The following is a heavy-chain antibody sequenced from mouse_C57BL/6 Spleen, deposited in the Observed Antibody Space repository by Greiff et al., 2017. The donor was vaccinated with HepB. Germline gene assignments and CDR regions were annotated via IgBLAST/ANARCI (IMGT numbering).Heavy chain of an antibody. CDR3: ARGGYYGSYVYWFAY. D-gene: IGHD2-1*01. CDR2: IDPSDSYT. V-gene: IGHV1-50*01. CDR1: GYTFTSYW. Sequence: VQLQQPGAELVKPGASVKLSCKASGYTFTSYWMQWVNQRPGQGLEWIGEIDPSDSYTNYNQKFKGKATLTVDASSSTAYMQLSSLTSEDSAVYYGARGGYYGSYVYWFAYWGQGTLVTVSA. J-gene: IGHJ3*01.